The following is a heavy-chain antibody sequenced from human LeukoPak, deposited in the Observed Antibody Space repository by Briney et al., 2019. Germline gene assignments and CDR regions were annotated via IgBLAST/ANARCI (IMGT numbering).Heavy chain of an antibody. D-gene: IGHD3-16*01. J-gene: IGHJ3*02. CDR3: ARGLALEAFDI. V-gene: IGHV3-74*01. CDR1: GFTFSNYW. CDR2: IKSDGTSA. Sequence: GGSLRLSXTASGFTFSNYWMHWVGQVPGKGLVWVSRIKSDGTSATYADSVKGRFTISRDNAKNTLFLQMNSLRAEDTAVSYCARGLALEAFDIWGQGTMVTVSS.